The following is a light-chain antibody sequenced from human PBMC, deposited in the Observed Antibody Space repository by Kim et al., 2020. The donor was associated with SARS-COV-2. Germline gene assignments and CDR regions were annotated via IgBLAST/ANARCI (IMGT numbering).Light chain of an antibody. V-gene: IGLV3-1*01. CDR3: QAWDSSTVV. CDR1: KLGYKY. Sequence: VSPGQTASITCSGDKLGYKYACWYQQKPGQSPVLVIYQDSKRPSGIPERFSGSNSGNTATLTISGTQAMDEADYYCQAWDSSTVVFGTGTKVTVL. J-gene: IGLJ1*01. CDR2: QDS.